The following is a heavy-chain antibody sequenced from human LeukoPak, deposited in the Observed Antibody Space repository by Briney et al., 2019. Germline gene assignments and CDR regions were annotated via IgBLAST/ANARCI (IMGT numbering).Heavy chain of an antibody. Sequence: SETLSLTCTVSGGSISSYYWSWIRQPPGKGLEWIGYIYYSGSTNYNPSLKSRVTISVDTSKNQFSLKLSSVTAADTAVYYCARVSIAQNWFDPWGQGTLVTVSS. V-gene: IGHV4-59*01. D-gene: IGHD2-21*01. CDR2: IYYSGST. CDR3: ARVSIAQNWFDP. CDR1: GGSISSYY. J-gene: IGHJ5*02.